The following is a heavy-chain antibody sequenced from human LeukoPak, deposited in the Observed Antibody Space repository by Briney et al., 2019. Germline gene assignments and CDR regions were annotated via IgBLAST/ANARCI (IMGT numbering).Heavy chain of an antibody. CDR1: GFTVSSNY. Sequence: GGSLRLSCAASGFTVSSNYMSWVRQAPGKGLEWVSVIYSGGSTYYADSVKGRFTISRDNSKNTLYLQMNSLRAEDTAVYYCAKSMVRGVMGYYYGMDVWGQGTTVTVSS. J-gene: IGHJ6*02. D-gene: IGHD3-10*01. V-gene: IGHV3-53*01. CDR3: AKSMVRGVMGYYYGMDV. CDR2: IYSGGST.